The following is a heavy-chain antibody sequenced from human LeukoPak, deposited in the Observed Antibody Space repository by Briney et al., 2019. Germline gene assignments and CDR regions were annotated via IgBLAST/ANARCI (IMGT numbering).Heavy chain of an antibody. CDR3: ARDHEGTVGSGSPMNYYYYYMDV. Sequence: GASVKVSCKASGYTFTGYYMHWVRQAPGQGLEWMGWINPNSGGTNYAQKFQGRVTMTRDTSISTAYMELSRLRSDDTAVYYCARDHEGTVGSGSPMNYYYYYMDVWGKGTTVTISS. J-gene: IGHJ6*03. D-gene: IGHD3-10*01. CDR2: INPNSGGT. CDR1: GYTFTGYY. V-gene: IGHV1-2*02.